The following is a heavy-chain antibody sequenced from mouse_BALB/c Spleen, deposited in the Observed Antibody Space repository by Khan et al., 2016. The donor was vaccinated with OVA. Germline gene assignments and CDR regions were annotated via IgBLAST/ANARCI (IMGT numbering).Heavy chain of an antibody. V-gene: IGHV14-1*02. Sequence: VQLQQSGAELVRPGALVKLSCKASGFNTKDYYIHWVKQRPEQGLEWIGWIDPENGNTIYDSKFQDKATITADTSSNTAYLQLSSLTSEDTAVYYCARRYYEAMDYWGQGTSVTVSS. CDR1: GFNTKDYY. D-gene: IGHD2-4*01. J-gene: IGHJ4*01. CDR2: IDPENGNT. CDR3: ARRYYEAMDY.